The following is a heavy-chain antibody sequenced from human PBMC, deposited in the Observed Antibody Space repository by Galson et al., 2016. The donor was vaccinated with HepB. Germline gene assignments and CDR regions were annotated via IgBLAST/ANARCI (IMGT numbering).Heavy chain of an antibody. V-gene: IGHV3-53*01. CDR3: ARGGNYGYT. D-gene: IGHD1-26*01. CDR1: GFTVSNNF. CDR2: IYSGGGT. J-gene: IGHJ4*02. Sequence: SLRLSCAASGFTVSNNFMRWVRQAPGKGLEWVSLIYSGGGTHYVDPVKGRFIISRDNPKNTLYLQMNSLRVEDTAVYYCARGGNYGYTWGLGTLVTVSS.